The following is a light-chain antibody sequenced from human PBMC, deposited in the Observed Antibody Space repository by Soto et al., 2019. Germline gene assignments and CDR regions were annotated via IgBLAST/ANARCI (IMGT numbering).Light chain of an antibody. CDR2: GAS. CDR1: QSLTNNS. CDR3: QQDAAVVT. J-gene: IGKJ1*01. V-gene: IGKV3-20*01. Sequence: EIVLTQSPGTLSLSPGERATLSCRASQSLTNNSFAWYQKKPGRALRLLIDGASTRATGIPDRFSGSGSGTDFTLTISRLEDEDVAVYYCQQDAAVVTFGQGTKVEI.